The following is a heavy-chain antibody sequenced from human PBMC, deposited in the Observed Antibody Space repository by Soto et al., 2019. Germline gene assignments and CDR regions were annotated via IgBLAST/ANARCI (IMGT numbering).Heavy chain of an antibody. Sequence: SETLSVTCAVCGGSFSGYYWSWIRQTPGKGLEWIGEINHSGSTNYNPSLKSRVTISVDTSKNQFSLKLSSVTAADTAVYYCARENYSRNYYYYYYMDVWGKGTTVTVSS. CDR3: ARENYSRNYYYYYYMDV. CDR1: GGSFSGYY. CDR2: INHSGST. V-gene: IGHV4-34*01. J-gene: IGHJ6*03. D-gene: IGHD4-4*01.